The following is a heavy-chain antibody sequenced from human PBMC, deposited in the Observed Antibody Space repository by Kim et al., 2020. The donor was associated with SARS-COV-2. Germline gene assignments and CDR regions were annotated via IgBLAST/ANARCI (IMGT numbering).Heavy chain of an antibody. CDR1: GASISGFY. J-gene: IGHJ5*02. V-gene: IGHV4-59*01. Sequence: SQTLSLTCTVSGASISGFYWRWIRQPPGKGLEWVGDIYHTGSTNYNPSLKSRVTISIDRSKTQFSLKLSSVTAADTALYYFSRAFPGGRGDHYANWFDPW. CDR2: IYHTGST. CDR3: SRAFPGGRGDHYANWFDP. D-gene: IGHD3-16*01.